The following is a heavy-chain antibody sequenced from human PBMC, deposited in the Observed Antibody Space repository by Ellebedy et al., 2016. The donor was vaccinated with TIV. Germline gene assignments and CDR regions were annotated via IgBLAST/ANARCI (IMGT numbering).Heavy chain of an antibody. Sequence: AASVKVSCKASGYTFTVYYVHWVRQAPGQGLEWMGWINPNSGGTNYAQKFQGRVTMNRDTSISTAYMELSSLRSDDTAVYYCATYGGGFDYWGQGTLVTVSS. V-gene: IGHV1-2*02. CDR3: ATYGGGFDY. D-gene: IGHD3-16*01. CDR2: INPNSGGT. J-gene: IGHJ4*02. CDR1: GYTFTVYY.